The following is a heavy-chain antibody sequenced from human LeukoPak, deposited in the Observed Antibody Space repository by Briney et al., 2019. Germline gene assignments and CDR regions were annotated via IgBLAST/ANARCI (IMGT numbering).Heavy chain of an antibody. CDR2: IKQDGSEK. Sequence: GGSLRLSCAASGFTVSSNYMSWVRQAPGKGLEWVANIKQDGSEKYYVDSVKGRFTISRDNAKNSLYLQMNSLRAEDTAVYYCARDEQMATIKWFDPWGQGTLVTVSS. CDR1: GFTVSSNY. D-gene: IGHD5-24*01. V-gene: IGHV3-7*01. CDR3: ARDEQMATIKWFDP. J-gene: IGHJ5*02.